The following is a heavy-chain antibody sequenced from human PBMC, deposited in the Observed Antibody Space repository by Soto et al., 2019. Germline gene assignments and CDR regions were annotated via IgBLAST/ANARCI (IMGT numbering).Heavy chain of an antibody. CDR3: ARDGGYGDYFFDY. CDR1: GFTFSDYY. V-gene: IGHV3-11*06. Sequence: QVQLVESGGGWVNPGGSLRLSCAASGFTFSDYYISWIRQAPGKGLEWLAYISETGAYTYYSDSVKGRFTISRDNSKKSLYLQMNSLRAEDTAVYYCARDGGYGDYFFDYWGQGALVTVSS. D-gene: IGHD4-17*01. J-gene: IGHJ4*02. CDR2: ISETGAYT.